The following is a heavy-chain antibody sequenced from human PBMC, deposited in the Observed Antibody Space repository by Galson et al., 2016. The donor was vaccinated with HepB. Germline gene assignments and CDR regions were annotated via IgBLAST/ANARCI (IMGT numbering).Heavy chain of an antibody. CDR3: ARGDSSSYYVWFDS. CDR2: ISVHNGNT. CDR1: GYTFSSHG. Sequence: SVKVSCKASGYTFSSHGISWVRQAPGQGLEWMGWISVHNGNTNYAHKFQGRVIMTTDTSTRTAYMELRSLRSDDTAVYYCARGDSSSYYVWFDSWGQGTLVTVSS. V-gene: IGHV1-18*01. J-gene: IGHJ5*01. D-gene: IGHD1-26*01.